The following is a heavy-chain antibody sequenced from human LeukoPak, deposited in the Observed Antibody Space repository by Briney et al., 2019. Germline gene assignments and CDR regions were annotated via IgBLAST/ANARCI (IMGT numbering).Heavy chain of an antibody. V-gene: IGHV3-49*03. CDR1: GFSFGDYA. Sequence: GGSLRLSCTGSGFSFGDYAMSWFRQAPGKGLECVGFIRSKPYGGTTGYAASVKGRFTISRDDSKSFVYLQMNSLKTEDTAVYYCTRDWTYDSSGFYWGDYWGQGTLVTVSS. CDR3: TRDWTYDSSGFYWGDY. J-gene: IGHJ4*02. CDR2: IRSKPYGGTT. D-gene: IGHD3-22*01.